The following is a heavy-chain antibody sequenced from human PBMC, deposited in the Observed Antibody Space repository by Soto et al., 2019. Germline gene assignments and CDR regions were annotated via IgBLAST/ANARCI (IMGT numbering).Heavy chain of an antibody. Sequence: GGSLRLSCAASGFTFSSYAMSWVRQAPGKGLEWVSGISSNGVGTYYADSVQGIFTISRDNSKNTVYLQMGSLRPEDMAVYYCARRARPDFYYMDVWGKGTTVTVSS. D-gene: IGHD6-6*01. J-gene: IGHJ6*03. CDR3: ARRARPDFYYMDV. CDR2: ISSNGVGT. V-gene: IGHV3-64*02. CDR1: GFTFSSYA.